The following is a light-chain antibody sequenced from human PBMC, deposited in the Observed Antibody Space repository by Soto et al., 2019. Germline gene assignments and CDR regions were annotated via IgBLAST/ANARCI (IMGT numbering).Light chain of an antibody. CDR3: QHYGSSPPKYT. CDR2: DAF. J-gene: IGKJ2*01. Sequence: EIVLTQSPGTLSLSPGERATLSCRARQSVSSSYLAWYQQKPGQAPRLLIYDAFSRATDIPDRFSGSGSGTDFTLTISRLEPEDFAVYYCQHYGSSPPKYTFGQGTKLEI. V-gene: IGKV3-20*01. CDR1: QSVSSSY.